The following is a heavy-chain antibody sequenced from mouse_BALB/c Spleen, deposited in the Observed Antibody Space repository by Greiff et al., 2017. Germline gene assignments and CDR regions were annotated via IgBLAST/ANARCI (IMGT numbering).Heavy chain of an antibody. CDR3: ARVYGNPYAMDY. CDR2: ISSGGSYT. CDR1: GFTFSSYA. V-gene: IGHV5-9-4*01. J-gene: IGHJ4*01. Sequence: EVKLMESGGGLVKPGGSLKLSCAASGFTFSSYAMSWVRQSPEKRLEWVAEISSGGSYTYYPDTVTGRFTISRDNAKNTLYLEMSSLRSEDTAMYYCARVYGNPYAMDYWGQGTSVTVSS. D-gene: IGHD2-10*02.